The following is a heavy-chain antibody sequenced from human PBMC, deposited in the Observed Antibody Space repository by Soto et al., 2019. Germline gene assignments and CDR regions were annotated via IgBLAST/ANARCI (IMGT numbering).Heavy chain of an antibody. J-gene: IGHJ4*02. V-gene: IGHV4-59*01. CDR3: ARDTGGRFDY. D-gene: IGHD2-8*02. CDR1: GGSISNYY. Sequence: SETLSLTCTVSGGSISNYYWSWIRQPPGKGLEWIGYIHYSGSTNYNPSLKSRVTISVDTSRNQFSLKLSSVTAADTAVYYCARDTGGRFDYWGQGTLVTVSS. CDR2: IHYSGST.